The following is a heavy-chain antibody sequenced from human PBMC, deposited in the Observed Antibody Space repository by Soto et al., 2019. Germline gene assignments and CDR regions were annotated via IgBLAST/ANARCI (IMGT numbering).Heavy chain of an antibody. CDR3: AREGLRAGWGADPDLAFDI. CDR2: INSSGST. V-gene: IGHV4-31*03. Sequence: QVQLQESGPGLVKPSQTLSLTGTVSGGSISSGGYYWSWIRQHPGKGLEWIGYINSSGSTYYNPSRMRRVTISVDTSKKQFSLKLSSVTAADTAVYYCAREGLRAGWGADPDLAFDIWGQGTMVTVSS. CDR1: GGSISSGGYY. D-gene: IGHD1-26*01. J-gene: IGHJ3*02.